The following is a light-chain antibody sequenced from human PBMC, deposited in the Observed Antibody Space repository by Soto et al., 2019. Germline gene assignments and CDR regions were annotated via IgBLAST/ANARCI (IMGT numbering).Light chain of an antibody. V-gene: IGKV1-39*01. CDR3: QQTYSTTA. CDR1: QTIRNY. J-gene: IGKJ4*01. CDR2: GAS. Sequence: DIQMTQSPSSLSASVGDRVTITCRASQTIRNYLNWYQQKPGRAPNLLIYGASSLQSGVPSRFSGSGSGTDFTLTISNLQPEDFATYYCQQTYSTTAFGGGTKVDIK.